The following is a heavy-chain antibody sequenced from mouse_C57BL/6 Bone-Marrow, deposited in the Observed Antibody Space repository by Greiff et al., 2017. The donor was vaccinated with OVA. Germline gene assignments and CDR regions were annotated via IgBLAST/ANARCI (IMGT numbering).Heavy chain of an antibody. V-gene: IGHV1-78*01. J-gene: IGHJ4*01. Sequence: QVQLQQSDAELVKPGASVKISCKVSGYTFTDHTIHWMKQRPEQGLEWIGYIYPRDGSTKYNEKFKGKATLTAEKYSSTAYMQLNSLTSEDSAVYFCARIPQGDYGSPLAMDYWGQGTSVTVSS. CDR2: IYPRDGST. CDR3: ARIPQGDYGSPLAMDY. D-gene: IGHD1-1*01. CDR1: GYTFTDHT.